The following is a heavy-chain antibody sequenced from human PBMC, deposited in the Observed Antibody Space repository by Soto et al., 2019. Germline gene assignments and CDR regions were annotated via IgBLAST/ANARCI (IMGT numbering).Heavy chain of an antibody. Sequence: SETLSLTCAVSGGSISSSNWWSWVRQPPGKGLEWIGEIYHSGSTNYNPSLKSRVNISVDKSKNQFSLKLSSVTAADTAVYYCARTYYYDSSGYGFDPWGQGTLVT. CDR2: IYHSGST. CDR1: GGSISSSNW. CDR3: ARTYYYDSSGYGFDP. V-gene: IGHV4-4*02. J-gene: IGHJ5*02. D-gene: IGHD3-22*01.